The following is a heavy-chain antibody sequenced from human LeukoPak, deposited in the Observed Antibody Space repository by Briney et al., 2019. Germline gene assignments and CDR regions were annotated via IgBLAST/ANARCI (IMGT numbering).Heavy chain of an antibody. D-gene: IGHD2-2*01. CDR1: GGPISSYY. CDR3: ARTNLPDTQGAFDI. CDR2: IHTTGST. Sequence: PSETLSLTCTVSGGPISSYYWSWIRQPAGKGLEWIGRIHTTGSTNYNPSLKSRVIMSADTSKNQFSLKLSSVTAADTAMYYCARTNLPDTQGAFDIWGQGTLVTVSS. J-gene: IGHJ3*02. V-gene: IGHV4-4*07.